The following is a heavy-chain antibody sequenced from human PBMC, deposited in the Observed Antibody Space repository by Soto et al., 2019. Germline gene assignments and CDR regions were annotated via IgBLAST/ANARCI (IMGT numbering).Heavy chain of an antibody. CDR3: ARHHSRTVPPHGY. CDR2: ISYDGSNK. J-gene: IGHJ4*02. CDR1: GFTFSSYA. D-gene: IGHD6-13*01. V-gene: IGHV3-30-3*01. Sequence: GSLRLSCAASGFTFSSYAMHWVRQAPGKGLEGVAVISYDGSNKYYADYVKGRFTISRDNSKNTLYLQMNSLRAEDTAVYYCARHHSRTVPPHGYWGQGT.